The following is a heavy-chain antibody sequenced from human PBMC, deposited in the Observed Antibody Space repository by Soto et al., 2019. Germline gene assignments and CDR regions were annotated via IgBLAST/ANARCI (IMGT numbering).Heavy chain of an antibody. Sequence: ASVKVSCKASGYTFTSYGISWVRQAPGQGLEWMGWISAYNGNTNYAQKLQGRVTMTTDTSTSTAYMELRSLRSDDTAVYYCARDGSTNRKRNNWFDPWGQGNLVTVSS. V-gene: IGHV1-18*01. CDR1: GYTFTSYG. CDR2: ISAYNGNT. J-gene: IGHJ5*02. D-gene: IGHD5-12*01. CDR3: ARDGSTNRKRNNWFDP.